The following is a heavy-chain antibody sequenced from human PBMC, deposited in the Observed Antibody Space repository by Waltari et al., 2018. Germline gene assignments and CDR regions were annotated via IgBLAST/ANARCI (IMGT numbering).Heavy chain of an antibody. CDR1: EFTKFDHA. V-gene: IGHV3-49*03. Sequence: EVQLVESGGGLVQPGRSLTLSCTASEFTKFDHAMSWYRQAPGKGLEWLGLIRSTSYGGTTEIAPSVRDRVTISRDASGGIAYLQMDSLKADDTAVYFCARDAGLQVSGRLYFQHWGQGTLVTVSS. J-gene: IGHJ1*01. D-gene: IGHD1-26*01. CDR3: ARDAGLQVSGRLYFQH. CDR2: IRSTSYGGTT.